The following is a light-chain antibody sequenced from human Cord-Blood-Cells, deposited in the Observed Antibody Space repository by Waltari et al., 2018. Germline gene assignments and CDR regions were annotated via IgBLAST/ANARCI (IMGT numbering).Light chain of an antibody. V-gene: IGLV2-14*01. CDR3: SSYTSSSTLWV. J-gene: IGLJ2*01. Sequence: QSALTQPASVSGSPGPSITISCTGTSSDVGGYNYVPWYQQHPCKAPKIIIYDVINRASMVSTLCSGPSAGDTASLTICGLQAEDEADYYCSSYTSSSTLWVFGGGTKLTVL. CDR1: SSDVGGYNY. CDR2: DVI.